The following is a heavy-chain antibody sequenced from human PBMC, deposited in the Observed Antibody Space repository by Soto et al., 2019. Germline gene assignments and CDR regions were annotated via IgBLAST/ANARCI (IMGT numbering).Heavy chain of an antibody. CDR1: GFTFSSYA. V-gene: IGHV3-30-3*01. Sequence: GGSLRLSCAASGFTFSSYAMHWVRQAPGKGLEWVAVISYDGSNKYYADSVKGRFTISRDNSKNTLYLQMNSLRAEDTAVYYCARDFGNNIWSGYNRVGGNYYYGMDVWGQGTTVTVSS. D-gene: IGHD3-3*01. J-gene: IGHJ6*02. CDR2: ISYDGSNK. CDR3: ARDFGNNIWSGYNRVGGNYYYGMDV.